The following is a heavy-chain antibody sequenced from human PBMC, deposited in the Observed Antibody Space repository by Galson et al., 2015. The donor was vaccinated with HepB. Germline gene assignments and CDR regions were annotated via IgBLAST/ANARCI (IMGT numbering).Heavy chain of an antibody. D-gene: IGHD5-18*01. J-gene: IGHJ6*02. CDR2: IDWDDKK. CDR1: GFSLTTSAMR. CDR3: ARTSGYTYGDYYYHGMDV. V-gene: IGHV2-70*04. Sequence: PALVKPTQTLTLTCACSGFSLTTSAMRVSWIRQPPGKALEWLARIDWDDKKFYSTCLRTRLTISKDTSKNQVVLTMTDMDPVDTATYYCARTSGYTYGDYYYHGMDVLGPGTPVALSS.